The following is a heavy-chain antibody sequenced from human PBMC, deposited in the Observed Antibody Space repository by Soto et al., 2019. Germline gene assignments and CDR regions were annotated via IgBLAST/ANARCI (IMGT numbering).Heavy chain of an antibody. D-gene: IGHD3-3*01. CDR1: GFTFSSYA. CDR3: ARDTIFGVVTTNDAFDI. Sequence: QVQLVESGGGVVQPGRSLRLSCAASGFTFSSYAMHWVRQAPGKGLEWVAVISYDGSNKYYADSVKGRFTISRDNSKNTLYLQMNSLRAEDTAVYYCARDTIFGVVTTNDAFDIWGQGTMVTVSS. V-gene: IGHV3-30-3*01. CDR2: ISYDGSNK. J-gene: IGHJ3*02.